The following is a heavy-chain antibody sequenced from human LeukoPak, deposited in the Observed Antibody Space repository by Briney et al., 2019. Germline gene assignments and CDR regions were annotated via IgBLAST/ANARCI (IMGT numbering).Heavy chain of an antibody. J-gene: IGHJ4*02. CDR1: GFIFSDYY. Sequence: GGSLRLSCAASGFIFSDYYMTWIRQAPGKGLEWLSYISSSGSTIYYADSVKGRFTISRDNAKNSLYLQMNSLRAEDTAVYCCASQVGHSGWYTYWGQGILVTVSS. CDR3: ASQVGHSGWYTY. CDR2: ISSSGSTI. V-gene: IGHV3-11*01. D-gene: IGHD6-19*01.